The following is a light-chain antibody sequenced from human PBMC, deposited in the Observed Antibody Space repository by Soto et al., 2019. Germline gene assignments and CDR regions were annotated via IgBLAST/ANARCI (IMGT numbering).Light chain of an antibody. V-gene: IGLV2-14*01. CDR1: SSDVGGYNY. CDR2: DVS. J-gene: IGLJ2*01. CDR3: SSYTSSSNVV. Sequence: QSVLTQPASVSGSPGQSITISCTGTSSDVGGYNYVSWYQQPPGKAPILMIYDVSNRPSGVSNRFSGSKSGNTASLTISGLQAEDEADYYCSSYTSSSNVVFGGGTKLTVL.